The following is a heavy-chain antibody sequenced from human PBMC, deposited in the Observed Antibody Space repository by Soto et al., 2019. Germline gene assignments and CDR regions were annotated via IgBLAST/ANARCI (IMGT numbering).Heavy chain of an antibody. J-gene: IGHJ6*02. CDR1: GFTAGT. D-gene: IGHD1-26*01. CDR3: TQWDGYADV. Sequence: EVLLLESGGGLVQPGGSLRLSCAGSGFTAGTTWVRQTPGGGLEWVSGISASSGKIFYADSVRGRFTISKDNSKNTLYLQMDSLRDDDTAIYFCTQWDGYADVWGQGTTVIVSS. V-gene: IGHV3-23*01. CDR2: ISASSGKI.